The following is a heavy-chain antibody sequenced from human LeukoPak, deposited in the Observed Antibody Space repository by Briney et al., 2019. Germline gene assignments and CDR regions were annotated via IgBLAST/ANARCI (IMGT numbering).Heavy chain of an antibody. CDR1: GGSISSYY. J-gene: IGHJ6*02. CDR2: IYHTGNT. V-gene: IGHV4-59*01. Sequence: SETLSLTCAVSGGSISSYYWSWIRQPPGKGLEWIGYIYHTGNTNYNPSFESRVTMSVDTSKNQFSLKLSSVTAADTAVYYCAREGVGMDVWGQGTTVTVSS. D-gene: IGHD2-8*01. CDR3: AREGVGMDV.